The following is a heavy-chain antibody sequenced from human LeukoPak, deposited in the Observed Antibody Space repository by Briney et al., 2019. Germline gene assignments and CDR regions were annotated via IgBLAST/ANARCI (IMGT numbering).Heavy chain of an antibody. V-gene: IGHV3-21*01. CDR3: ARSTPSTGRMDV. CDR1: GFTFSSYN. CDR2: ITIGISYI. D-gene: IGHD2-2*01. J-gene: IGHJ6*03. Sequence: GGSLRLSCAASGFTFSSYNMNWVRQAPGQGLEWVSSITIGISYIYYADSVKGRFTISRDNAKNSLYLQKNSLRAEDTAVYYCARSTPSTGRMDVWGKGTTVTVSS.